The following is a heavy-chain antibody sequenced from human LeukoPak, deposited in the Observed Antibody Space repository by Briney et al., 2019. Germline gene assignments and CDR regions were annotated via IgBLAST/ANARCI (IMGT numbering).Heavy chain of an antibody. CDR2: ISYDGSNK. D-gene: IGHD1-1*01. V-gene: IGHV3-30*18. J-gene: IGHJ4*02. CDR1: GFTSSSYG. Sequence: GGSLRLSCAASGFTSSSYGMHWVRQAPGKGLEWVAVISYDGSNKYYADSVKGRFTISRDNSKNTLYLQMNSLRAEDTAVYYCAKDLYNWNDFFDYWGQGTLVTVSS. CDR3: AKDLYNWNDFFDY.